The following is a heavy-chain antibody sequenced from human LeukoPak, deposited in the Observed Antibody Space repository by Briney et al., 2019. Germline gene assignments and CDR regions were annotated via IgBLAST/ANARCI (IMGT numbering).Heavy chain of an antibody. D-gene: IGHD3-9*01. J-gene: IGHJ4*01. V-gene: IGHV3-33*01. CDR2: IWYEGSNK. CDR3: ARGEYDILTGYIDH. Sequence: QLVEAGGVVVQPGRSLRLSCAASGFTFNSYGMHWVRQAPGKGLEWVAVIWYEGSNKHYADSVRGRFTISRDNSKNMLYLQMNSLRAEDTAVYFCARGEYDILTGYIDHWGHGTLVTVSS. CDR1: GFTFNSYG.